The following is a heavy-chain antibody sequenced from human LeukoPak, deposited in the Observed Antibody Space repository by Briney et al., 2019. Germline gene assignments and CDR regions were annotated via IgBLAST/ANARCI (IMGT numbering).Heavy chain of an antibody. Sequence: PSETLSLTCTVSGGSISSYYWSWIRQPPGKGLEWIGYIYYSGSTNYNPSLMSRVTISVDTSKNQFSLKLSSVTAADTAVYFCARERAAMDSWGQGTLVTVSS. J-gene: IGHJ4*02. D-gene: IGHD5-18*01. V-gene: IGHV4-59*01. CDR3: ARERAAMDS. CDR2: IYYSGST. CDR1: GGSISSYY.